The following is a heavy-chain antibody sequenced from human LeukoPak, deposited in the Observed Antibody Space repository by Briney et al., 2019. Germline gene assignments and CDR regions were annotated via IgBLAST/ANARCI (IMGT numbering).Heavy chain of an antibody. J-gene: IGHJ5*02. D-gene: IGHD1-26*01. CDR3: PRIILGPSTGASFPSES. Sequence: SETLSLTFTVSGGAIRSGAYYWTWIGQPPGKALEWFGDLTYSGETSYHQSLKSRLTISRDTSKNQFSLRLSSVTAADTAVYYGPRIILGPSTGASFPSESCGQGTLLSVSS. CDR2: LTYSGET. CDR1: GGAIRSGAYY. V-gene: IGHV4-30-4*01.